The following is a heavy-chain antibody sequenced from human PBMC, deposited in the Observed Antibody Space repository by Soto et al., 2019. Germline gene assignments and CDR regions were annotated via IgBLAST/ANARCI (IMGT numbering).Heavy chain of an antibody. CDR2: ISGSGGST. Sequence: PGGSLRLSCAASGFTFSSYAMSWVRQAPGKGLEWVSAISGSGGSTYYADSVKGRFTISRDNSKNTLYLQMNSLRAEDTAVYYCAKALRITMIVVAPNDAFDIWGQGTMVTVSS. CDR1: GFTFSSYA. CDR3: AKALRITMIVVAPNDAFDI. V-gene: IGHV3-23*01. J-gene: IGHJ3*02. D-gene: IGHD3-22*01.